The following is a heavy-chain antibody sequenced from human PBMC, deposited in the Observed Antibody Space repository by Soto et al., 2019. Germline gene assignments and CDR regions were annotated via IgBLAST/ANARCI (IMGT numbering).Heavy chain of an antibody. V-gene: IGHV4-34*01. D-gene: IGHD3-3*01. CDR3: ASLDYDFWSGYYRALYYYGMDV. CDR2: INHSGST. J-gene: IGHJ6*02. Sequence: SETLSLTCAVYGGSFSGYYWSWIRQPPGKGLEWIGEINHSGSTNYNPSLKSRVTISVDTSKNQFSLKLSSVTAADTAVYYCASLDYDFWSGYYRALYYYGMDVWGQGTTVTVSS. CDR1: GGSFSGYY.